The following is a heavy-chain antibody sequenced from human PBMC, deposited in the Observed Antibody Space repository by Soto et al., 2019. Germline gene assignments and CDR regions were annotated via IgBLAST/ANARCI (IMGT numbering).Heavy chain of an antibody. CDR1: GGSISSSSYY. CDR3: ARGEYGSGSYSDDAFDI. J-gene: IGHJ3*02. CDR2: IYYSGST. D-gene: IGHD3-10*01. V-gene: IGHV4-39*07. Sequence: SETLSLTCTVSGGSISSSSYYWGWIRQPPGKGLEWIGSIYYSGSTYYNPSLKSRVTISVDTSKNQFSLKLSSVTAADTAVYYCARGEYGSGSYSDDAFDIWGQGTMVTVSS.